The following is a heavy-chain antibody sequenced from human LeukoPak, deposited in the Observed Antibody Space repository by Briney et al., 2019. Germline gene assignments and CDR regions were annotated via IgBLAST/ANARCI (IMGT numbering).Heavy chain of an antibody. V-gene: IGHV1-2*02. Sequence: ASVTVSCKASGYTFTGYHIHWVRQAPGQGLEWMGWINPNSGGTNYAQKFQGRVTMPRDTSITTAYMELSGLRSDDTAIYYCARGKLAAPGRTGYNWFDPWGQGTLVTVSS. CDR3: ARGKLAAPGRTGYNWFDP. D-gene: IGHD6-13*01. CDR2: INPNSGGT. CDR1: GYTFTGYH. J-gene: IGHJ5*02.